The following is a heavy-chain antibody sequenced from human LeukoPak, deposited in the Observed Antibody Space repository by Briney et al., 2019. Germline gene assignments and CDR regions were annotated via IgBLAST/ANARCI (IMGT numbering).Heavy chain of an antibody. Sequence: GGSLRLSCAASGFTFSSYVMSWVRQAPGKGLEWVSSISGSGATRYYADSVKGRFTISRDNSKKTLYLQVNSLRADDTAVYYCAKHRITDYFGSWGQGTLVTVSS. D-gene: IGHD2-21*01. CDR1: GFTFSSYV. CDR2: ISGSGATR. V-gene: IGHV3-23*01. J-gene: IGHJ4*02. CDR3: AKHRITDYFGS.